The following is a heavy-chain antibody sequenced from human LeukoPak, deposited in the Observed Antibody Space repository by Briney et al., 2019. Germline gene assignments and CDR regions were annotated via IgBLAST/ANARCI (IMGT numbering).Heavy chain of an antibody. J-gene: IGHJ4*02. CDR3: ARGAQGVSSSSMYFDY. D-gene: IGHD6-6*01. CDR1: GGTFSSYT. V-gene: IGHV1-69*02. CDR2: IIPIFGIA. Sequence: SVKVSCKASGGTFSSYTISWVRQAPGQGLEWMGRIIPIFGIANYAQKFQGRVTITADKSTSTAYMELSSLRSEDTAVYYCARGAQGVSSSSMYFDYWGQGTLVTVSS.